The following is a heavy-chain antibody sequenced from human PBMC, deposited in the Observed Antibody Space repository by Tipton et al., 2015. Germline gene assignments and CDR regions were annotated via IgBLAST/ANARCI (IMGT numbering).Heavy chain of an antibody. CDR1: GGSISSYY. CDR2: IYYSGST. D-gene: IGHD2-21*02. CDR3: ASPSLPHDRGDYYFQS. J-gene: IGHJ4*02. V-gene: IGHV4-59*08. Sequence: TLSLTCTVSGGSISSYYWSWIRQPPGKGLEWIGYIYYSGSTYYKTSLKSRVTISVDPSKNQFSLKLSSVTAADTAVYYCASPSLPHDRGDYYFQSWGQGSLVTVSS.